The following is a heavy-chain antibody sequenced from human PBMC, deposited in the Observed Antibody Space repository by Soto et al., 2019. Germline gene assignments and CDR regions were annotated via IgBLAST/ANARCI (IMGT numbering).Heavy chain of an antibody. CDR1: GFSFGSYA. J-gene: IGHJ4*02. V-gene: IGHV3-23*01. CDR2: ISGSDGKT. D-gene: IGHD3-3*01. CDR3: ARWSYLDY. Sequence: LRLSCAASGFSFGSYALSWVRQAPGKGLEWVSTISGSDGKTFYADSVKGRFSISRDTSQSTLYLQMNSLRADDTAMYYCARWSYLDYWGQGXRVTVPS.